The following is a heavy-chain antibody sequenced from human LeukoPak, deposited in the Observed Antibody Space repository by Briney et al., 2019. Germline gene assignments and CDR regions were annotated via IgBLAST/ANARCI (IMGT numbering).Heavy chain of an antibody. J-gene: IGHJ4*02. Sequence: GGSLRLSCAASGFTFSSHGMHWVRQAPGKGLGWVTIIWNDGSTKNYVDSVKGRFFISRDNSKNTLYLQMNSLRVEDTAVYYCARGCGGSPGCFIIDYWGQGTLVTVSS. V-gene: IGHV3-33*01. D-gene: IGHD2-15*01. CDR2: IWNDGSTK. CDR3: ARGCGGSPGCFIIDY. CDR1: GFTFSSHG.